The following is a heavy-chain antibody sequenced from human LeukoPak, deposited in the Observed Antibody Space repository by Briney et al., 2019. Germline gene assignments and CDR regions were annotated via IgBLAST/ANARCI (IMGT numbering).Heavy chain of an antibody. V-gene: IGHV1-18*01. D-gene: IGHD3-22*01. J-gene: IGHJ6*02. CDR1: GYTFTSYG. CDR2: ISAYNGNT. Sequence: GASVKVSCKASGYTFTSYGIIWVRQAPGQGLEWMGWISAYNGNTNYAQKLQGRVTMTTDTSTSTAYMELRSLRSDDTAVYYCARFVNYYDSSGYQPNYYYYGMDVWGQGTTVTVSS. CDR3: ARFVNYYDSSGYQPNYYYYGMDV.